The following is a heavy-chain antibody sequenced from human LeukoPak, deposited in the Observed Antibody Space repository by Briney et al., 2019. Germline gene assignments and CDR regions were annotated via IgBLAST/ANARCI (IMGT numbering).Heavy chain of an antibody. CDR2: ITSGSSYI. CDR1: GFTFSSYN. CDR3: ARVGPWVNPDYYYYYMDV. D-gene: IGHD1-14*01. J-gene: IGHJ6*03. V-gene: IGHV3-21*01. Sequence: PGGSLRLSCAASGFTFSSYNMNWVRQAPGQGLEWVSSITSGSSYIYYADSVKGRFTISRDNAKSSLYLQMNSLRAEDTAVYFCARVGPWVNPDYYYYYMDVRGKGTTVTVSS.